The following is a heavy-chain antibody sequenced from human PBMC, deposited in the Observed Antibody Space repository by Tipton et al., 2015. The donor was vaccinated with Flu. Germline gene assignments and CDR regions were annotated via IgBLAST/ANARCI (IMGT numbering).Heavy chain of an antibody. Sequence: LSCTVSGDSISSTYYWGWIRQPLGKGLEWIGNIHRGGSALYNPSLSTRVTISADTSKNQFSLKLTSVTATDTAVYYCARRDFSSYVSDPKSWFDSWGQGALVTVSS. CDR2: IHRGGSA. CDR3: ARRDFSSYVSDPKSWFDS. V-gene: IGHV4-38-2*02. D-gene: IGHD4-11*01. CDR1: GDSISSTYY. J-gene: IGHJ5*01.